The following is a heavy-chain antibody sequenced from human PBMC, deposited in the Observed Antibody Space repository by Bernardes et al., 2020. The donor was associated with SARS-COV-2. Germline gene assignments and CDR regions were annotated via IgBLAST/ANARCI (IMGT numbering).Heavy chain of an antibody. CDR2: IYSGGST. D-gene: IGHD3-22*01. J-gene: IGHJ2*01. V-gene: IGHV3-53*01. CDR3: ARDTNDSSGLYWYFDL. Sequence: GGSLRLSCAASGFTVSSNYMSWVRQAPGKGLEWVSVIYSGGSTYYADSVKGRFTISRDNSKNTLYLQMNSLRAEDTAVYYCARDTNDSSGLYWYFDLWGRGTLVTVSS. CDR1: GFTVSSNY.